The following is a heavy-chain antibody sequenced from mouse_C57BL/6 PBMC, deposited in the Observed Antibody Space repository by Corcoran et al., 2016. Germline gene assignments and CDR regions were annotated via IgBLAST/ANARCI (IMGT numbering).Heavy chain of an antibody. J-gene: IGHJ4*01. V-gene: IGHV1-80*01. Sequence: QVQLQQSGAELVKPGASVKISCKASGYAFSRYWMNWVKQRPGKGLEGIGQIYPGDGDTNYNGKFKGKATLTADKSSSTASIQLNSLTSEDAAVYFFARSGYGHYYAMDSWGQGTSVTVSS. CDR3: ARSGYGHYYAMDS. CDR2: IYPGDGDT. CDR1: GYAFSRYW. D-gene: IGHD1-1*02.